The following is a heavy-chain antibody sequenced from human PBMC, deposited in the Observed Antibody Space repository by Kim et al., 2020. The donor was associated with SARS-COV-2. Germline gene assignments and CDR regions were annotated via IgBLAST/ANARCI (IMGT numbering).Heavy chain of an antibody. V-gene: IGHV5-10-1*01. D-gene: IGHD5-12*01. J-gene: IGHJ4*02. CDR3: ARQRTKDGYNSFDY. Sequence: SPSFQGHVTISADKSISTAYLQWSSLKASDTAMYYCARQRTKDGYNSFDYWGQGTLVTVSS.